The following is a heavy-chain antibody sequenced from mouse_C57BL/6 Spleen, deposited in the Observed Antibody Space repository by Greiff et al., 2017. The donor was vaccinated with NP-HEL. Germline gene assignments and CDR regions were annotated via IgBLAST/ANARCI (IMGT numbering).Heavy chain of an antibody. D-gene: IGHD1-1*01. CDR3: ARGGTTVVATPVFDV. Sequence: EVQVVESGGGLVKPGGSLKLSCAASGFTFSDYGMHWVRQAPEKGLEWVAYISSGSSTIYYADTVKGRFTISRDNAKNTLFLQMTSLRSEDTAMYYCARGGTTVVATPVFDVWGTGTTVTVSS. CDR2: ISSGSSTI. CDR1: GFTFSDYG. V-gene: IGHV5-17*01. J-gene: IGHJ1*03.